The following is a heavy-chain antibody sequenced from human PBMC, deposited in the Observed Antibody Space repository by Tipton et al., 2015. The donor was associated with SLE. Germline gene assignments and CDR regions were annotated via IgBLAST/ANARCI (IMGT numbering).Heavy chain of an antibody. D-gene: IGHD7-27*01. Sequence: GLVKPSETLSLTCTVSGDSISNYYWSWIRQPPGKGLEWIGYIYYSGSTNYNPSLKSRVTISVDTSKDQFSLKLSSVTAADTAVYYCARPTGDNFDYWGQGILVTVSS. CDR2: IYYSGST. CDR3: ARPTGDNFDY. J-gene: IGHJ4*02. CDR1: GDSISNYY. V-gene: IGHV4-59*08.